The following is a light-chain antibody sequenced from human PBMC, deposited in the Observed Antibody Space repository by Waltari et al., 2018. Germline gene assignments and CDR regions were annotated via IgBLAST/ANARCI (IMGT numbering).Light chain of an antibody. CDR3: SSYTSSSTRV. CDR1: SRYVGGYNY. V-gene: IGLV2-14*01. CDR2: EVS. Sequence: QSALTQPASVSGSPGQSITISCTGTSRYVGGYNYVSLYQQHPGKAPKLMIYEVSNRPSGVSNRFSGSKSGNTASLTISGLQAEDEADYYCSSYTSSSTRVFGGGTKLTVL. J-gene: IGLJ3*02.